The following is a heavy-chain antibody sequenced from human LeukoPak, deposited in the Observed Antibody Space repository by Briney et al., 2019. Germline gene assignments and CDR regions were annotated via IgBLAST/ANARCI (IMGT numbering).Heavy chain of an antibody. CDR1: GGSITTGYYF. D-gene: IGHD4-23*01. V-gene: IGHV4-39*02. CDR3: ARLKHTGDGGRGYFHH. J-gene: IGHJ1*01. CDR2: VDYGGST. Sequence: PSETLSLTCSVSGGSITTGYYFWGWMRQPPGKGLEWIGSVDYGGSTYCSPSLESRVTISVDPPKDLFSLNLTSVTAADTAVYYCARLKHTGDGGRGYFHHGGQGTLVIVSS.